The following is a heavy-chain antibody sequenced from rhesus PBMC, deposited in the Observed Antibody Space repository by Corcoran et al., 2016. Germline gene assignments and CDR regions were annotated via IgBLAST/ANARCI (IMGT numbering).Heavy chain of an antibody. Sequence: QVQLQESGPGLVKPSETLSLTCAVSGGSFSSYWWSWIRQPPGKGLEWVGEINGNSGSTNYNPPLKSRVTISQDASKNQFSLKLSSVTAADTAVYYCAREGGIAAAGVDYWGQGVLVTVSS. CDR2: INGNSGST. CDR3: AREGGIAAAGVDY. CDR1: GGSFSSYW. D-gene: IGHD6-25*01. J-gene: IGHJ4*01. V-gene: IGHV4-80*01.